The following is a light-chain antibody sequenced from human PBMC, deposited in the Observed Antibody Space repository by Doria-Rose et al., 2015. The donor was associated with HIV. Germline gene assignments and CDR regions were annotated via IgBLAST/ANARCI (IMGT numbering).Light chain of an antibody. Sequence: DIRVTQSPESLGMSLGERATLNCKPNQSLLYTSKNYLAWYQQRPGRPPKLLIYWASTLQSGVPARFSGSGSGTDLTLTISSLEAEDVAVYYCQQYYDTPSFGPGTTVDIK. V-gene: IGKV4-1*01. CDR3: QQYYDTPS. CDR2: WAS. CDR1: QSLLYTSKNY. J-gene: IGKJ3*01.